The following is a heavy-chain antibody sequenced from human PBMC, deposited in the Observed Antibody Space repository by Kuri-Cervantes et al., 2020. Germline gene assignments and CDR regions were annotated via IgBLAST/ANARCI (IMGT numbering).Heavy chain of an antibody. J-gene: IGHJ3*02. CDR1: GYTFTSYG. V-gene: IGHV1-18*01. CDR2: ISAYNGDT. D-gene: IGHD3-22*01. Sequence: ASVKVSCKASGYTFTSYGISWVRQAPGQGLEWMGWISAYNGDTNYAQKFQGRVTITADKSTSTAYMELSSLRSEDTAVYYCARLPINSYYDGSAYAFDIWGQGTMVTVSS. CDR3: ARLPINSYYDGSAYAFDI.